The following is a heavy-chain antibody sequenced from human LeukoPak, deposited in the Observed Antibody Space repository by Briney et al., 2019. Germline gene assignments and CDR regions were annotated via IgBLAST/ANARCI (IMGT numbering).Heavy chain of an antibody. J-gene: IGHJ4*02. D-gene: IGHD2/OR15-2a*01. CDR3: ARDPALYYFDY. CDR1: GFTFSSYS. Sequence: GGSLRLSCAASGFTFSSYSMNWVRQAPGKGLVWVSGINTNGRNTNYADSVKGRFTISRDNAKNTLYLQMDSLRDEDTAVYYCARDPALYYFDYWGQGTLVTVSS. CDR2: INTNGRNT. V-gene: IGHV3-74*01.